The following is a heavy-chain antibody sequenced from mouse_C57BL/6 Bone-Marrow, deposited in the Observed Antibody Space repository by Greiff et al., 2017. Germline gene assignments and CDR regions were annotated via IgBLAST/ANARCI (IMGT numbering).Heavy chain of an antibody. V-gene: IGHV1-82*01. D-gene: IGHD1-1*01. Sequence: LVESGPELVKPGASVKISCKASGYAFSSSWMNWVKQRPGKGLEWIGRMYPGDGDTNYNGKFKGKATLTADKSSSTAYMQLSSLTSEDSAVYFCARYDGSSYAWFAYWGQGTLVTVSA. J-gene: IGHJ3*01. CDR1: GYAFSSSW. CDR3: ARYDGSSYAWFAY. CDR2: MYPGDGDT.